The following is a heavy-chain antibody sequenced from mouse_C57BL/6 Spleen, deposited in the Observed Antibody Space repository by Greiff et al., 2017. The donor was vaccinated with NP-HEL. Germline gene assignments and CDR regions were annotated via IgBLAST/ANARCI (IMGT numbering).Heavy chain of an antibody. CDR1: GYTFTSYG. D-gene: IGHD2-3*01. CDR2: IYPRSGNT. V-gene: IGHV1-81*01. CDR3: ARGGVYDGHYYAMDY. J-gene: IGHJ4*01. Sequence: QVQLKESGAELARPGASVKLSCKASGYTFTSYGISWVKQRTGQGLEWIGEIYPRSGNTYYNEKFKGKATLTADKSSSTAYMELRSLTSEDSAVYFCARGGVYDGHYYAMDYWGQGTSVTVSS.